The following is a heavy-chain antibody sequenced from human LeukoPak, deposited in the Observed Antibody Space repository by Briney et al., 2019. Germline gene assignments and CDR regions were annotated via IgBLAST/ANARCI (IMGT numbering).Heavy chain of an antibody. D-gene: IGHD3-10*01. J-gene: IGHJ4*02. V-gene: IGHV3-20*04. CDR3: ARGVTMVRGVIILPFDY. CDR1: GFTFDDYG. CDR2: INWNGGST. Sequence: PGGSLRLSCAASGFTFDDYGMSWVRQAPGKGLEWVSGINWNGGSTGYADSVKGRFTISRDNAKNSLYLQMNSLRAEDTALYYCARGVTMVRGVIILPFDYWGQGTLVTVSS.